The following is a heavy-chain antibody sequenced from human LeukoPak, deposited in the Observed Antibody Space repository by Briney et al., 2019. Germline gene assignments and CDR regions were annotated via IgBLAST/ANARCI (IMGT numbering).Heavy chain of an antibody. CDR3: ARGDFWSLKGNYFDY. CDR1: GDSVSNSRAA. CDR2: TYYRSKWNN. Sequence: SQTLSLTCAISGDSVSNSRAAWHWIRQSPSRGLEWLGRTYYRSKWNNDYAVSVRSRITINGDTSKNQFSLQLNSVTAADTAVYYCARGDFWSLKGNYFDYWGQGSLVTVSS. V-gene: IGHV6-1*01. J-gene: IGHJ4*02. D-gene: IGHD3-3*01.